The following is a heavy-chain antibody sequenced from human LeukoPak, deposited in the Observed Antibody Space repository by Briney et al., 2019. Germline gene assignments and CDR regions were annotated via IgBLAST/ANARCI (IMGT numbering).Heavy chain of an antibody. CDR1: GFTFSSYS. CDR3: ARDRGADAFDI. V-gene: IGHV3-21*01. CDR2: ISSSSSYI. Sequence: GGSLRLSCAASGFTFSSYSMNWVRQAPGKGLEWVSSISSSSSYIYYADSVKGRFTISRDNAKNSLYLQMNSLRAEDTAVYYCARDRGADAFDIWGQGTMVTVSS. D-gene: IGHD5-12*01. J-gene: IGHJ3*02.